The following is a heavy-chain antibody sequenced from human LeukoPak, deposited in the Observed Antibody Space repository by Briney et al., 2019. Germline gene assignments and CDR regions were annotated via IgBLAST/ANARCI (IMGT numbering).Heavy chain of an antibody. CDR3: ARSPTVTTGNDAFDI. CDR1: GFTFSNYC. Sequence: GGSLRLSCAASGFTFSNYCMTWVRQAPGKGLEWVANIQQDGSEKSYVDSVKGRFTISRDNAKNSLYLQMNSLRAEDTAVYYCARSPTVTTGNDAFDIWGRGTMVTVSS. CDR2: IQQDGSEK. V-gene: IGHV3-7*04. D-gene: IGHD4-17*01. J-gene: IGHJ3*02.